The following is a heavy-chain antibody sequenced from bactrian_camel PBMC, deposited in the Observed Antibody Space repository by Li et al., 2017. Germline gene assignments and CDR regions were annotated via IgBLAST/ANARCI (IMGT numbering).Heavy chain of an antibody. V-gene: IGHV3S1*01. Sequence: VQLVESGGASVQAGGSLKLSCVVSPYGTGRRCMTWFRQAPGKLREGVALIYTGGGSTIYADSVKGRFIISRDDAKNTLFLQLNRLEFEDTAMYYCASDYGTTYYGQGTQVTVS. J-gene: IGHJ4*01. D-gene: IGHD1*01. CDR1: PYGTGRRC. CDR2: IYTGGGST.